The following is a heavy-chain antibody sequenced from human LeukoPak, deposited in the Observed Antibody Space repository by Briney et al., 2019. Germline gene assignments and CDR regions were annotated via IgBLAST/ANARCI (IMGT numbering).Heavy chain of an antibody. Sequence: GGSLRLSCAASKFTLSTYWMSWVRQAPGKGLEWVAHIKQDGSQEYYVDSVKGRFTISRDSAKNSLYLQMNSLRAEDTAVYYCARGVPYDSWSGPHYSDYWGQGTLVTVSS. J-gene: IGHJ4*02. CDR3: ARGVPYDSWSGPHYSDY. CDR2: IKQDGSQE. CDR1: KFTLSTYW. D-gene: IGHD3-3*01. V-gene: IGHV3-7*01.